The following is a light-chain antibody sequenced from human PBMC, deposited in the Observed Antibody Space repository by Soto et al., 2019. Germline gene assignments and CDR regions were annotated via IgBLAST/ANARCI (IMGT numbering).Light chain of an antibody. Sequence: ETVMTQSPASLSVSPGERATLSCRASHSVSNNLAWYQQKPGQAPRLLIYHASTRALGIPARFSGSGSGTELTLTISSVQSEDSAVYYCQHYNSWPLTFGGGTKVEIK. CDR3: QHYNSWPLT. CDR1: HSVSNN. CDR2: HAS. J-gene: IGKJ4*01. V-gene: IGKV3-15*01.